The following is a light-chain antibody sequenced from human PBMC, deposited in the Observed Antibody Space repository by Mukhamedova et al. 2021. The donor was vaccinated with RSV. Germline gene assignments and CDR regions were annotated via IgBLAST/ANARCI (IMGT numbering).Light chain of an antibody. CDR1: QGVSSY. CDR3: QQYDNLPIT. CDR2: DAS. Sequence: MGSQGVSSYLAWYQQKPGQAPRLLIYDASNRATGIPARFSGSGPGTDFTLTISSLEPEDFAVYYCQQYDNLPITFGQGTRLEIK. V-gene: IGKV3D-11*01. J-gene: IGKJ5*01.